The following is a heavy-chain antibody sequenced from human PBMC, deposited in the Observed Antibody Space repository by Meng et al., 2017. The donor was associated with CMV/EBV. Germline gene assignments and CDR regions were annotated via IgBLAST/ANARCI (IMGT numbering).Heavy chain of an antibody. D-gene: IGHD4-23*01. V-gene: IGHV3-23*03. CDR3: ASDGGQYDY. Sequence: GGSLRLSCAASGFTFSSYAMSWVRQAPGKGLEWVSVIYSGGSSTYYADSVKGRFTISRDNSKNTLYLQMNSLRAEDTAVYYCASDGGQYDYWGQGTLVTVSS. CDR1: GFTFSSYA. J-gene: IGHJ4*02. CDR2: IYSGGSST.